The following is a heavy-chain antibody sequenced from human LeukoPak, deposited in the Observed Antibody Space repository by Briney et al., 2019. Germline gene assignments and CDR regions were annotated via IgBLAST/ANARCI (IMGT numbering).Heavy chain of an antibody. Sequence: GASVKVSCKASGYTFTGYYMHWVRQAPGQGLEWMGWINPNSGGTNYAQKFQGRVTMTRDTSISTAYMELSRLRSDDTAVYYCARGHRGYSSGWYGEFVYWGQGTLATVSS. CDR2: INPNSGGT. CDR1: GYTFTGYY. CDR3: ARGHRGYSSGWYGEFVY. D-gene: IGHD6-19*01. J-gene: IGHJ4*02. V-gene: IGHV1-2*02.